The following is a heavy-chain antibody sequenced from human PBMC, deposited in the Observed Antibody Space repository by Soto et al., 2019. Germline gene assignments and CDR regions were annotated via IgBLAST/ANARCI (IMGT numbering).Heavy chain of an antibody. CDR1: GFTFSSYA. CDR2: ISGSGGST. D-gene: IGHD4-17*01. CDR3: AKGLTTVTPSRGYFDY. Sequence: GGSLRLSCAASGFTFSSYAMSWVRQAPGKGLEWVSAISGSGGSTYYADSVKGRFTISRDNSKNTLYLQMNSLRAEDTAVYYCAKGLTTVTPSRGYFDYWGQGTLVTVSS. V-gene: IGHV3-23*01. J-gene: IGHJ4*02.